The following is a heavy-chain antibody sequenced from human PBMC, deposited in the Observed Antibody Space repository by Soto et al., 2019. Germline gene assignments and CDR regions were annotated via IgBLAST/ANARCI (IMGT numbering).Heavy chain of an antibody. Sequence: SETLSLTCTVSGGSISSYYWSWIRQPPGKGLEWNGYIYHSGTTNYNPSLKSRVTISVDTSKNQFSLNLSSVSAADTAVYYCANYDFGYYVVHWGQGILVTVSS. CDR2: IYHSGTT. J-gene: IGHJ4*02. D-gene: IGHD4-17*01. CDR3: ANYDFGYYVVH. CDR1: GGSISSYY. V-gene: IGHV4-59*01.